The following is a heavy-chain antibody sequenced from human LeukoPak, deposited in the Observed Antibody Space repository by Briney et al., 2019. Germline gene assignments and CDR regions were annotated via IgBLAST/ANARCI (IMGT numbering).Heavy chain of an antibody. J-gene: IGHJ3*02. Sequence: GESLKISCKGSGYSFTSYWMGGVRQMPGKGLEWMGIIYPGDSDTRYSPSFQGQVTISADKSISTAYLQWSSLKASDTAMYYCARQYHGSGSYSAFDTWGQGTMVTVSS. V-gene: IGHV5-51*01. D-gene: IGHD3-10*01. CDR1: GYSFTSYW. CDR2: IYPGDSDT. CDR3: ARQYHGSGSYSAFDT.